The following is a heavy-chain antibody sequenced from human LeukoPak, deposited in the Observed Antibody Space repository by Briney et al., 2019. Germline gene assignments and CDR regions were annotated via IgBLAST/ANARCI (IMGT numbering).Heavy chain of an antibody. J-gene: IGHJ4*02. CDR1: GYTFTSYY. Sequence: ASVKVSCKASGYTFTSYYMHWVRQAPGQGLEWMGIINPSGGSTSYAQKFQGRVTMTRDTSPSTVYMELSSLRPEDTAVYYCALDSGWYSPEYWGQGTLVTVSS. CDR2: INPSGGST. CDR3: ALDSGWYSPEY. V-gene: IGHV1-46*01. D-gene: IGHD6-19*01.